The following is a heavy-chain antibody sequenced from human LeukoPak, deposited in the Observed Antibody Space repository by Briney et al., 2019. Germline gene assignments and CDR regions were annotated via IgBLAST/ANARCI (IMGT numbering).Heavy chain of an antibody. CDR3: ARAARFLESTGAHAFDL. V-gene: IGHV3-13*01. Sequence: PGGSLRLSCAASGFSFRTYDMQWVRQGTGKGLEWVSGIGVRGDTHYPGSVKGRFTISRENAENSLYLQMNSLRVGDTAVYYCARAARFLESTGAHAFDLWGQGTMVTVST. D-gene: IGHD2-8*02. J-gene: IGHJ3*01. CDR1: GFSFRTYD. CDR2: IGVRGDT.